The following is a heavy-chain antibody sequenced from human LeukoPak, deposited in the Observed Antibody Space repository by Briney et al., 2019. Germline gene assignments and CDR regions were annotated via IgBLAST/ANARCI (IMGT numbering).Heavy chain of an antibody. CDR2: IYYSGST. V-gene: IGHV4-59*08. D-gene: IGHD3-22*01. CDR1: GGSMSSYY. J-gene: IGHJ4*02. CDR3: ASSGSGYYIDY. Sequence: SETLSLTCTASGGSMSSYYWSWIRQPPGEGLEWIGDIYYSGSTNYNPSLKSRVTMSVDSSKNQFSLKLSSVTAADTAVYYCASSGSGYYIDYWGQGTLVTVSS.